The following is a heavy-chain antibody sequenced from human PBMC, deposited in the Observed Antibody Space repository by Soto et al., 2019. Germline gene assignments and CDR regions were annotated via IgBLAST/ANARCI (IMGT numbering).Heavy chain of an antibody. CDR2: VNWNGGST. D-gene: IGHD1-26*01. J-gene: IGHJ4*02. CDR1: GFTFDDYG. V-gene: IGHV3-20*04. CDR3: VRGASLNFDY. Sequence: EVQLVESGGGVLRPGGSLRLSCAASGFTFDDYGMSWARQAPGKGLEWVSGVNWNGGSTGYADSVKGRFTISRDNAKTSLYLQMNSLRAEDTALYLCVRGASLNFDYWSQGTLVTVSS.